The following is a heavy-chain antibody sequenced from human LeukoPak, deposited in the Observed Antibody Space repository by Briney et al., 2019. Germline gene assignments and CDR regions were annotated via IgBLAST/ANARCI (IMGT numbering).Heavy chain of an antibody. CDR1: GGSISSYY. J-gene: IGHJ5*02. CDR3: ARSLRGYFWFDP. CDR2: IYYSGST. V-gene: IGHV4-59*08. Sequence: SETLSLTCTVSGGSISSYYWSWIRQPPGKGLEWIGYIYYSGSTNYNPSLKSRVTISVDTSKNQFSLKLSSVTAADTAVYYCARSLRGYFWFDPWGQGTLVTVSS. D-gene: IGHD3-9*01.